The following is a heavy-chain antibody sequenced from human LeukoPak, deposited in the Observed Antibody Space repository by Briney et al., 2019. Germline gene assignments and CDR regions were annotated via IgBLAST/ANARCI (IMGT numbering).Heavy chain of an antibody. CDR2: TYYSGST. Sequence: PSQTLSLTCTVSGGSISSGGYYWSWIRQHPGKGLEWIGYTYYSGSTYYNPSLKSRVTISVDTSKNQFSLKLSSVTAADTAVYYWARDPRRAYSSSSVPNWGQGTLVTVSS. V-gene: IGHV4-31*03. D-gene: IGHD6-6*01. CDR1: GGSISSGGYY. J-gene: IGHJ4*02. CDR3: ARDPRRAYSSSSVPN.